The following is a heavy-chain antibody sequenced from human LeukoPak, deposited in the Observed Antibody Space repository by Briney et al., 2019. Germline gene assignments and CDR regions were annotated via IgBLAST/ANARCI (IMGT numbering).Heavy chain of an antibody. CDR3: VRNLDFWGDSEDY. CDR1: GFTFSSYW. CDR2: INSDGSTT. D-gene: IGHD3-3*01. Sequence: GGSLRLSCAASGFTFSSYWMHWVRQAPGRGQPWVSRINSDGSTTTYADSVKGRFTISRDNAKNTLYLQMNSLRAEDTAVYYCVRNLDFWGDSEDYWGQGTLVTVSS. J-gene: IGHJ4*02. V-gene: IGHV3-74*01.